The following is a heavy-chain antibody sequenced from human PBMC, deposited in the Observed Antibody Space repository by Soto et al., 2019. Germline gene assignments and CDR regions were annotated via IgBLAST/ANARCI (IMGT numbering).Heavy chain of an antibody. CDR3: ARQREVVVVPYGMDV. D-gene: IGHD2-15*01. V-gene: IGHV5-51*01. J-gene: IGHJ6*02. Sequence: GESLRISCKGSGYSFTSYWIGWVRQMPGKGLEWMGIIYPGDSDTRYSPSFQGQVTISADKSISTAYLQWSSLKASDTAMYYCARQREVVVVPYGMDVWGQGTTVTVSS. CDR1: GYSFTSYW. CDR2: IYPGDSDT.